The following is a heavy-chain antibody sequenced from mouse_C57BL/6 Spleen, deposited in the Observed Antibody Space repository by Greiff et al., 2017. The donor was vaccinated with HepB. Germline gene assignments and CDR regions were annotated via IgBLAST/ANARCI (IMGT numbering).Heavy chain of an antibody. V-gene: IGHV6-3*01. CDR2: IRLKSDNYAT. J-gene: IGHJ4*01. Sequence: EVQRVESGGGLVQPGGSMKLSCVASGFTFSNYWMNWVRQSPEKGLEWVAQIRLKSDNYATHYAESVKGRFTISRDDSKSSVYLQMNNLRAEDSGIYYCTENSNYVYYYAMDYWGQGTSVTVSS. CDR3: TENSNYVYYYAMDY. D-gene: IGHD2-5*01. CDR1: GFTFSNYW.